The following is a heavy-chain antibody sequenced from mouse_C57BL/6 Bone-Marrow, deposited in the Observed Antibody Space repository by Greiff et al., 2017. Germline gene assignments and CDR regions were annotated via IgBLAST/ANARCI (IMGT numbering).Heavy chain of an antibody. D-gene: IGHD1-1*01. CDR1: GYSITSGYY. CDR2: ISYDGSN. J-gene: IGHJ2*01. CDR3: AATVVAPYFDY. Sequence: EVQLQQSGPGLVKPSQSLSLTCSVTGYSITSGYYWNWIRQFPGNKLEWMGYISYDGSNNYNPSLKNRISITRDTSKNQFFLKLNSVTTEDTATYYCAATVVAPYFDYWGQGTTLTVSS. V-gene: IGHV3-6*01.